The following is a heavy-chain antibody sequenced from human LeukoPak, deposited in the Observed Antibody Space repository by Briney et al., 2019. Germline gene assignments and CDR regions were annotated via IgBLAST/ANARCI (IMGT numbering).Heavy chain of an antibody. J-gene: IGHJ4*02. CDR1: GYTFTSYY. CDR3: ARDRRATTHFDY. Sequence: ASVKVSCKASGYTFTSYYMHWVRQAPGQGLEWMGIINPSGGSTSYAQKFQGRVTMTRDTSTSTVYMELSSLRSDDTAVYYCARDRRATTHFDYWGQGTLVTVSS. V-gene: IGHV1-46*01. CDR2: INPSGGST. D-gene: IGHD1-26*01.